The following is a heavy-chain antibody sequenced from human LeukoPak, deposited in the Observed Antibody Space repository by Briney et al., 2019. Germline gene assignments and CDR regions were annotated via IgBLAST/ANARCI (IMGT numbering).Heavy chain of an antibody. D-gene: IGHD5-12*01. CDR2: IYHSGST. CDR1: GGSISSGGYY. Sequence: PSGTLSLTCTVSGGSISSGGYYWSWIRQPPGKGLEWIGYIYHSGSTYYNPSLKSRVTISVDRSKNQFSLKLSSVTAADTAVYYCARAYDSQFPTDYWGQGTLVTVSS. CDR3: ARAYDSQFPTDY. J-gene: IGHJ4*02. V-gene: IGHV4-30-2*01.